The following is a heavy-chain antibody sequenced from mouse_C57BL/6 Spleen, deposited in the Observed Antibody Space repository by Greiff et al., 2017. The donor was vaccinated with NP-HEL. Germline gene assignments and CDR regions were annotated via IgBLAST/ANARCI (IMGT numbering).Heavy chain of an antibody. V-gene: IGHV14-1*01. D-gene: IGHD1-1*01. Sequence: EVKLMESGAELVRPGASVKLSCTASGFNIKDYYMHWVKQRPEQGLEWIGRIDPEDGDTEYAPKFQGKATMTADTSSNTAYLQLSSLTSEDTAVYYCTKSAHYYGSRYFDVWGTGTTVTVSS. CDR3: TKSAHYYGSRYFDV. CDR1: GFNIKDYY. J-gene: IGHJ1*03. CDR2: IDPEDGDT.